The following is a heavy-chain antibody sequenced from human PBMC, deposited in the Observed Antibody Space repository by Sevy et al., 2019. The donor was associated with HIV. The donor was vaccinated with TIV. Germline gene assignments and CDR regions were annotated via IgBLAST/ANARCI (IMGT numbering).Heavy chain of an antibody. D-gene: IGHD3-16*02. CDR1: GGTFSSYA. J-gene: IGHJ4*02. CDR3: ASGGELSAPFDY. Sequence: ASVKVSCKASGGTFSSYAISWVRQAPGQGLEWMGGIIPIFGTANYAQKFQGRVTITADESTSTAYMELSSLRSEDTALYYCASGGELSAPFDYWGQGTLVTVSS. CDR2: IIPIFGTA. V-gene: IGHV1-69*13.